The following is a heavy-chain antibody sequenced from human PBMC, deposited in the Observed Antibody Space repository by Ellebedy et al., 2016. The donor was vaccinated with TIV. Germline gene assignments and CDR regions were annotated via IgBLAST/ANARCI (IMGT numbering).Heavy chain of an antibody. CDR2: IKQDGSEK. CDR3: ARDRIVACLDY. V-gene: IGHV3-7*03. D-gene: IGHD5-12*01. Sequence: PGESLKISCAASGFTFSTYWMSWVRQAPGTGLEWVANIKQDGSEKYYVDSVKCRFTISRDNAKNSLYLQMNSLRAEDTAVYYCARDRIVACLDYWGQGTLVTVSS. CDR1: GFTFSTYW. J-gene: IGHJ4*02.